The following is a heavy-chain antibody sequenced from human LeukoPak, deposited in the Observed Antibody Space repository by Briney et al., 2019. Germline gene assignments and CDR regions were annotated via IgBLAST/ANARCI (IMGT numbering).Heavy chain of an antibody. CDR1: GYTFTGYY. Sequence: ASVKVSCKASGYTFTGYYMHWVRQAPGKGLEWMGWINPNSGGTNYAQKFQGRVTMTRDTSISTAYLDLSSLRSDDTAVYYCARDGDYGTGSYYRGCIDSWGQGTPVTVSS. D-gene: IGHD3-10*01. J-gene: IGHJ4*02. CDR3: ARDGDYGTGSYYRGCIDS. CDR2: INPNSGGT. V-gene: IGHV1-2*02.